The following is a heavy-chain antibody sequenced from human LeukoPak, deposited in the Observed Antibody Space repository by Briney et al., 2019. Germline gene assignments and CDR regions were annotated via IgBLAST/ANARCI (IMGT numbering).Heavy chain of an antibody. D-gene: IGHD3-22*01. CDR2: IYYSGST. CDR3: AREDYDSSGYHFDY. J-gene: IGHJ4*02. Sequence: SETLSLTCTVSGGSISSYYWSWIRQPPGKGLEWIGYIYYSGSTNYNPSLKSRVTISVDTSKNQFSLKLSSVTAADTAVYYCAREDYDSSGYHFDYWGRGTLVTVSS. CDR1: GGSISSYY. V-gene: IGHV4-59*01.